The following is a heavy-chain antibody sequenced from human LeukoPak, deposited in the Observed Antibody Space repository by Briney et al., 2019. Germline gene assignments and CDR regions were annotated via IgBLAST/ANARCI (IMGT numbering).Heavy chain of an antibody. Sequence: SETLSLTCTVSGYSISSGSYWGWIRQPPGKGLEWIGSIYYSGSTYYNPSLKSRVTISVDTSKNQFSLKLSSVTAADTAVYYCARDYQGGYGDKTVDYWGQGTLVTVSS. J-gene: IGHJ4*02. CDR1: GYSISSGSY. CDR3: ARDYQGGYGDKTVDY. CDR2: IYYSGST. D-gene: IGHD5-18*01. V-gene: IGHV4-38-2*02.